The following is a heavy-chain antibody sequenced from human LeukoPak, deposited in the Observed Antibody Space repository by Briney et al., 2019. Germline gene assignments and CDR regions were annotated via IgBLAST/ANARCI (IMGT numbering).Heavy chain of an antibody. J-gene: IGHJ6*03. V-gene: IGHV3-23*01. Sequence: GGSLRLSCTASEFSFSNYAMTWVRQAPGKGLEWVSSISSSGDDVYYADSVKGRFTISRDNSKNTLYLQMNSLRAEDTALFYCAKVHALSVSTLIFSYYMDVWGTGTTVTVSS. CDR1: EFSFSNYA. CDR2: ISSSGDDV. D-gene: IGHD5/OR15-5a*01. CDR3: AKVHALSVSTLIFSYYMDV.